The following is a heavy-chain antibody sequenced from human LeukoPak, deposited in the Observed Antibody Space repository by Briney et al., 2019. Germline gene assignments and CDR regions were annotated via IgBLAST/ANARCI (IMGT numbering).Heavy chain of an antibody. V-gene: IGHV4-4*07. CDR3: ARDYYGSGSYSNWFDP. D-gene: IGHD3-10*01. J-gene: IGHJ5*02. CDR2: IYTSGST. CDR1: GGSISSYY. Sequence: SETLSLTCTVSGGSISSYYWSWIRQPAGKGLEWIGRIYTSGSTNYNPSLKSRVTMSVDTSKNQFSLKLSPVTAADTAVYYCARDYYGSGSYSNWFDPWGQGTLVTVSS.